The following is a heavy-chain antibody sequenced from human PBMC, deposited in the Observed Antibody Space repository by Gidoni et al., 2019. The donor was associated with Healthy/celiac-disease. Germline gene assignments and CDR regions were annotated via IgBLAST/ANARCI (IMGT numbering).Heavy chain of an antibody. Sequence: EVQLLESGGGLVQPGGSLRLSCAASGFTFSSYAMSWVRQAPGKGLEWVSAISGSGGSTYYADSVKGRFTISRDNSKNTLYLQMNSLRAEDTAVYYCARRERWLQFDVYYYGMDVWGQGTTVTVSS. CDR3: ARRERWLQFDVYYYGMDV. J-gene: IGHJ6*02. D-gene: IGHD5-12*01. CDR2: ISGSGGST. CDR1: GFTFSSYA. V-gene: IGHV3-23*01.